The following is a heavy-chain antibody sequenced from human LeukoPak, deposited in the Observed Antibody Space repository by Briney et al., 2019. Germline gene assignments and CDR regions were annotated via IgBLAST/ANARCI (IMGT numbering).Heavy chain of an antibody. J-gene: IGHJ4*02. V-gene: IGHV3-23*01. Sequence: PGGSLRLSCAASGFTFSSYAMSWVRQAPGKGLEWVSAISGSGGSTYYADSVKGRFTISRDNSKNTLYLQMNSLRAEDTAVYYCAKDSPPFRMYSSGWLYYFDYWGQGTLVTVSS. D-gene: IGHD6-19*01. CDR3: AKDSPPFRMYSSGWLYYFDY. CDR2: ISGSGGST. CDR1: GFTFSSYA.